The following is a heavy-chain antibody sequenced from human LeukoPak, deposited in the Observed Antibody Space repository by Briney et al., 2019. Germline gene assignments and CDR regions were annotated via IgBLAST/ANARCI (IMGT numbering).Heavy chain of an antibody. D-gene: IGHD3-9*01. CDR2: IKQDGSEK. CDR1: GFTFSSYW. J-gene: IGHJ3*02. Sequence: GGSLRLSCAASGFTFSSYWMSWVRQAPGKGLEWVANIKQDGSEKYYVDSVKGRFTISRDNAKNSLYLQMNSLRAEDTAVYYCAGTYYDILAGPSEAFDIWGQGTMVTVSS. CDR3: AGTYYDILAGPSEAFDI. V-gene: IGHV3-7*01.